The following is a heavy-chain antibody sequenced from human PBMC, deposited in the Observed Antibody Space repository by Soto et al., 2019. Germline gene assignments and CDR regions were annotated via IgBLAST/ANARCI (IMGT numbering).Heavy chain of an antibody. D-gene: IGHD3-10*01. Sequence: EVQLLESGGGLVQPGGSLRLSCAASGFTFNNYAMTWVRQAPGKGLEWVSAISGGGDTTSYADSVKGRFTVSRDGSKNTLDLQMSSLRAEDPPLYYCAKGRGGSGSLPPRVDFWGQGTLVTVSS. CDR1: GFTFNNYA. CDR3: AKGRGGSGSLPPRVDF. J-gene: IGHJ4*02. V-gene: IGHV3-23*01. CDR2: ISGGGDTT.